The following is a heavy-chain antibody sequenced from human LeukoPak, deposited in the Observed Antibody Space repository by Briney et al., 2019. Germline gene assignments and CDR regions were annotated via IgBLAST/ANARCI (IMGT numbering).Heavy chain of an antibody. CDR1: GYSISNGYY. CDR2: IYYSGST. J-gene: IGHJ4*02. D-gene: IGHD1-26*01. Sequence: PSETLSLTCTVSGYSISNGYYWGWVRQPPGKGLEWIGTIYYSGSTYYNPSLKSRVTISVDTSKKQFSLKLTSVTAADTAVYYCARGLGAPFDYWGQGTLVTVSS. CDR3: ARGLGAPFDY. V-gene: IGHV4-38-2*02.